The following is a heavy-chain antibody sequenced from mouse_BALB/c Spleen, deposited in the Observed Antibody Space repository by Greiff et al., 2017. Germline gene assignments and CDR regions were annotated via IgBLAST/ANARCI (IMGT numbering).Heavy chain of an antibody. CDR1: GFNIKDYY. J-gene: IGHJ3*01. CDR3: AGYRYDGGPWFAY. D-gene: IGHD2-14*01. V-gene: IGHV14-1*02. Sequence: EVKLMESGAELVRPGALVKLSCKASGFNIKDYYMHWVKQRPEQGLEWIGWIDPENGNTIYDPKFQGKASITADTSSNTAYLQLSSLTSEDTAVYYCAGYRYDGGPWFAYWGQGTLVTVSA. CDR2: IDPENGNT.